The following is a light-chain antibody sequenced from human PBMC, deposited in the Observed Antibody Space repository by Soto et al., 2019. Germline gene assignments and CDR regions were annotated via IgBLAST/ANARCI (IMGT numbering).Light chain of an antibody. CDR3: QQRSNWTPIT. Sequence: ISLTQSQGTLSLSAGERATLSCRASQSVSSYLAWYQQKPGQATRLLIYDASNRATGIPARFGGSGSGRDFTLTISSLEPEDFAVYYCQQRSNWTPITFGQGTRLEIK. V-gene: IGKV3-11*02. CDR1: QSVSSY. CDR2: DAS. J-gene: IGKJ5*01.